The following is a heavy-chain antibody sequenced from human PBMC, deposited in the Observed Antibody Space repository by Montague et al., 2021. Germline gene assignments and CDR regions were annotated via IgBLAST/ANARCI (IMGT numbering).Heavy chain of an antibody. D-gene: IGHD3-10*01. CDR3: AKEKGIALVRGLDY. J-gene: IGHJ4*02. Sequence: SLSLSCAASGFRFDDYPMHWVRQVPGKGLEWVSGISWNSNTIDYVDSVKGRFTISRDHAKNSLYLEMNSLRAEDTALYFCAKEKGIALVRGLDYWGQGTQVTVSS. V-gene: IGHV3-9*01. CDR2: ISWNSNTI. CDR1: GFRFDDYP.